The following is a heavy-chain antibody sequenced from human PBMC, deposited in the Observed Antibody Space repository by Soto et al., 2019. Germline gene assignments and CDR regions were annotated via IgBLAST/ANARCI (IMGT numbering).Heavy chain of an antibody. Sequence: ASVKVSCXASGYTFTNYGSSWVRQAPGQGLEWMGWISAYNGNTNYARKLQGRVTMTTDTSTSTAYMELRSLRSDATAVYYCGRNDYGDYVWFDPWGQGTLVTVSS. CDR1: GYTFTNYG. CDR3: GRNDYGDYVWFDP. J-gene: IGHJ5*02. V-gene: IGHV1-18*01. D-gene: IGHD4-17*01. CDR2: ISAYNGNT.